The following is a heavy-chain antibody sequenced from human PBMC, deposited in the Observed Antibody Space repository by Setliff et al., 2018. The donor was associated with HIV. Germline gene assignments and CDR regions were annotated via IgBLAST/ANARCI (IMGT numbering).Heavy chain of an antibody. J-gene: IGHJ4*02. D-gene: IGHD4-17*01. CDR3: ARESTTVTAIDY. CDR1: GGSISSDGSY. V-gene: IGHV4-31*03. CDR2: IYYSGTT. Sequence: SETLSLTCSVSGGSISSDGSYWSWIRQHPGEGLEWIGYIYYSGTTYYNPSLKSRVTISVDTSKNQFSLKLSSVTAADTAVYYCARESTTVTAIDYWGQGTLVTVSS.